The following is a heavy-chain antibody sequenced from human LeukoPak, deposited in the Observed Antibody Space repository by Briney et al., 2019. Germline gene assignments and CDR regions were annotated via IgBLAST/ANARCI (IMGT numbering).Heavy chain of an antibody. CDR3: ARARGTGGYYFDY. CDR1: GFTVSSNY. Sequence: EGSLRLSCAASGFTVSSNYMSWVRQAPGKGLEWVSVIYSAGNTFYADSVKGRFTISRDNSKNTLYLQMNSLRAEDTAVYYCARARGTGGYYFDYWGQGTLVTVSS. J-gene: IGHJ4*02. V-gene: IGHV3-66*01. CDR2: IYSAGNT. D-gene: IGHD4-23*01.